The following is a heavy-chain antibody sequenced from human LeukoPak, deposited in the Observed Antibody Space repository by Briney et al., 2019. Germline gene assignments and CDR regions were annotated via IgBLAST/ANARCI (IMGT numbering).Heavy chain of an antibody. D-gene: IGHD2-2*01. V-gene: IGHV3-11*01. CDR1: GFTFSDYY. J-gene: IGHJ6*02. Sequence: GGSLRLSCAASGFTFSDYYMSWIRQAPGKGLEWVSYISSSGSTIYYADSVKGRFTISRDNAKNSLYLQMNSLRAEDTAVYYYARGLVVGRGMDYGMDVWGQGTTVTVSS. CDR2: ISSSGSTI. CDR3: ARGLVVGRGMDYGMDV.